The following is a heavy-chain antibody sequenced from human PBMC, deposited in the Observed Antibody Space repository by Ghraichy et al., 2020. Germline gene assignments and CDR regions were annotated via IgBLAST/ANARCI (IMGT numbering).Heavy chain of an antibody. Sequence: ASVKVSCKVSGFTFTKLFIYWVRQVPGKGLEWMGGFDPEDGETTYAQEFQGRVTLTEDTTTDTAFMELSSLRSEDTAVYYCAADPRLAGTWYYYYGMDVWGQGTTVTVSS. CDR3: AADPRLAGTWYYYYGMDV. CDR2: FDPEDGET. V-gene: IGHV1-24*01. D-gene: IGHD3-3*02. J-gene: IGHJ6*02. CDR1: GFTFTKLF.